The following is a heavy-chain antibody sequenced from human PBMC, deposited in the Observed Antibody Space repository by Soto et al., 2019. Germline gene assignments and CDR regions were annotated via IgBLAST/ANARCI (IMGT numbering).Heavy chain of an antibody. Sequence: DVQLVESGGGLVQPGRSLRLSCAASGFTFDDYAMHWVRQAPGKGLEWVSGISWNSGSIGYADSVKGRFTISRDNAKNSLYLQMNSLRAEDTALYYCAKADETTVTFFDYWGQGTLVTVSS. CDR3: AKADETTVTFFDY. CDR2: ISWNSGSI. J-gene: IGHJ4*02. D-gene: IGHD4-17*01. CDR1: GFTFDDYA. V-gene: IGHV3-9*01.